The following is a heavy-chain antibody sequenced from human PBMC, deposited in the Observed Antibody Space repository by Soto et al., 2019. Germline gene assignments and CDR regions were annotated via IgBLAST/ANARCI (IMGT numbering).Heavy chain of an antibody. CDR3: ARFGEVWCSSTSCYPNWFDP. D-gene: IGHD2-2*01. CDR1: GGSFSGYY. Sequence: ASETLSLTCAVYGGSFSGYYWSWIRQPPGKGLEWIGEINHSGSTNYNPSLKSRVTISVDTSKNQFSLKLSSVTAADTAVYYCARFGEVWCSSTSCYPNWFDPWGQGTLVTVSS. V-gene: IGHV4-34*01. CDR2: INHSGST. J-gene: IGHJ5*02.